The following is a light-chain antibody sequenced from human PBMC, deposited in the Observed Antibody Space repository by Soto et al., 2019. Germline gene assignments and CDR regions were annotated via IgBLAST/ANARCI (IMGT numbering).Light chain of an antibody. CDR1: SSDVGGYNY. CDR3: TSYTPTSTLYV. CDR2: DVS. Sequence: QSALTQPASVSGSPGQSITISCTGSSSDVGGYNYVSWYQQHPGKAPKLMIYDVSNRPSGVSNRFSGSKSGNTASLTISGLQAEDEADYYCTSYTPTSTLYVFGTGTRSPS. J-gene: IGLJ1*01. V-gene: IGLV2-14*01.